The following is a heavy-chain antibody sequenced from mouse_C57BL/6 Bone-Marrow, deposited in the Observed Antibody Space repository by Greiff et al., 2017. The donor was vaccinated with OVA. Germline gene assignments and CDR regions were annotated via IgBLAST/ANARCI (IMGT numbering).Heavy chain of an antibody. Sequence: VQVVESGAELMKPGASVKLSCKASGYTFTGYWIEWVKQRPGHGLEWIGEILPGSGSTNYNEKFKGKATFTADNSSNPAYMQLSSLTTEDSAIYYCASEGGEGPYAMDYGGQGTSVTVSS. CDR2: ILPGSGST. J-gene: IGHJ4*01. CDR1: GYTFTGYW. D-gene: IGHD3-3*01. CDR3: ASEGGEGPYAMDY. V-gene: IGHV1-9*01.